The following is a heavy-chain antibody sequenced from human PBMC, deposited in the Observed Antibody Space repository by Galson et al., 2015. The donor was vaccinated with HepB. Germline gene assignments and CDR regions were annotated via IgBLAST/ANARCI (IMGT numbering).Heavy chain of an antibody. CDR1: GYTFSSYD. V-gene: IGHV1-18*04. D-gene: IGHD3-16*01. CDR2: ISAYNGNT. CDR3: ARRGDDGDAFDI. J-gene: IGHJ3*02. Sequence: SVKVSCKASGYTFSSYDITWVRQAPGQGLEWMGWISAYNGNTNYAQNLQGRVTMTTDTSTNTAYMDLRSLRSDDTAVYYCARRGDDGDAFDIWGQGTMVTVSS.